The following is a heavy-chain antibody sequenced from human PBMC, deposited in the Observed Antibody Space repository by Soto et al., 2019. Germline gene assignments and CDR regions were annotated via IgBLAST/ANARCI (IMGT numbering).Heavy chain of an antibody. CDR2: ISGSGSTI. CDR1: GFSFSDHY. Sequence: QVQLVESGGGLVQPGGSLRLSCAASGFSFSDHYMTWIRQAPGKGLEWVSYISGSGSTIHYAHSVKGRFTVSRDNAKNSVYLQMNSLRAEDTAVYFCAGDVHYYTSDYWGQGTLVTVTS. V-gene: IGHV3-11*01. D-gene: IGHD3-3*01. J-gene: IGHJ4*02. CDR3: AGDVHYYTSDY.